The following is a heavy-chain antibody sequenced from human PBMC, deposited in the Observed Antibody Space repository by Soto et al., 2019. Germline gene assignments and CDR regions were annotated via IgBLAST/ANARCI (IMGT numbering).Heavy chain of an antibody. CDR1: GYSVSSSDYY. D-gene: IGHD3-3*01. Sequence: SEPLSLTCSVSGYSVSSSDYYWAWIRQPPGKGLEWIGYIYYSGSTYYNPSLKSRVTISVDTSKNQFSLRLSSVTAADTAIYYCATRITVFGLLIPPFDPWGQGTQVTVS. CDR3: ATRITVFGLLIPPFDP. J-gene: IGHJ5*02. CDR2: IYYSGST. V-gene: IGHV4-39*07.